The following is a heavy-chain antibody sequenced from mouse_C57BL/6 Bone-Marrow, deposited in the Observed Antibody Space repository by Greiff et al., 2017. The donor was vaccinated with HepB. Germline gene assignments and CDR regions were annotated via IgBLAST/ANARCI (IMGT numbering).Heavy chain of an antibody. CDR3: ARHKGDY. V-gene: IGHV5-12*01. Sequence: EVKLMESGGGLVQPGGSLKLSCAASGFTFSDYYMYWVRQTPEKRLEWVAYISNGGGSTYSPDTVKGRFTISRDNAKNTLYLQMGRLKSEETAMYYCARHKGDYWGQGTSVTVSS. CDR1: GFTFSDYY. D-gene: IGHD1-3*01. CDR2: ISNGGGST. J-gene: IGHJ4*01.